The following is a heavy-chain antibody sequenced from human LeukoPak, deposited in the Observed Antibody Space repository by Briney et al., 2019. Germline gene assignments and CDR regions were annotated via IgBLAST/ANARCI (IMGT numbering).Heavy chain of an antibody. D-gene: IGHD4-17*01. CDR3: ARAVTTPHDY. CDR2: INHSGST. J-gene: IGHJ4*02. Sequence: SSETLSLTCTVSGGSISSSSYFWGWIRQPPGKGLEWIGEINHSGSTNYNPSLKSRVTISVDTSKNQFSLKLSSVTAADTAVYYCARAVTTPHDYWGQGTLVTVSS. CDR1: GGSISSSSYF. V-gene: IGHV4-39*07.